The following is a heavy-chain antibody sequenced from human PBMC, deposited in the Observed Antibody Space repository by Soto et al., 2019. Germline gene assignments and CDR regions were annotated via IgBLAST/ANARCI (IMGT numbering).Heavy chain of an antibody. V-gene: IGHV4-59*01. CDR2: IYYSGST. CDR1: GCSISSYY. D-gene: IGHD3-10*01. J-gene: IGHJ5*02. Sequence: TETLSLTCTVSGCSISSYYWSWIRQPPGKGLEWIGYIYYSGSTNYNPSLKSRVTISVDTSKNQFSLKLSSVTAADTAVYYCARVPCMVRGVITMRFYPCGQRTLVTVSS. CDR3: ARVPCMVRGVITMRFYP.